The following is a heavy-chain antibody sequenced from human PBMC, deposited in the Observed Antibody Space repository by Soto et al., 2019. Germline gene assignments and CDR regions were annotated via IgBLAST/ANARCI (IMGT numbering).Heavy chain of an antibody. CDR1: GFSFSSYA. J-gene: IGHJ4*02. CDR3: AKDLGSRQQLSYFDY. Sequence: GGSLRLSCVASGFSFSSYAMNCVRQAPGKGLEWVSAISGSGGSTYYADSVKGRFTISRDNSKNTLYLQMNSLRAEDTAVYYCAKDLGSRQQLSYFDYWGQGTLVTVSS. CDR2: ISGSGGST. V-gene: IGHV3-23*01. D-gene: IGHD6-13*01.